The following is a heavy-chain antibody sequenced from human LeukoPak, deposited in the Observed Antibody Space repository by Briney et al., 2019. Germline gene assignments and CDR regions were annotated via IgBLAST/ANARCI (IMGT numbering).Heavy chain of an antibody. CDR2: IYYTGNT. Sequence: PSETLSLTCTVSGGSISNYYWNWIRQPPGKGLEWIGYIYYTGNTNYNPSLKSRVTISVDTSKNQFSLKLSSVTAADTAVYYCARGSGGDPVDYWGQGTLVTVSS. CDR3: ARGSGGDPVDY. V-gene: IGHV4-59*01. CDR1: GGSISNYY. D-gene: IGHD2-21*02. J-gene: IGHJ4*02.